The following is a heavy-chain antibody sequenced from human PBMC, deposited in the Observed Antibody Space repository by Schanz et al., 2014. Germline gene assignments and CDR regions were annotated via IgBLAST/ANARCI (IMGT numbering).Heavy chain of an antibody. J-gene: IGHJ4*02. Sequence: VQLVESGGGLVKPGGSLRLSCAASGFTFSSYWMSWVRQAPGKGLEWVANIKQDGSERYYVDSVKGRFTISRDNAKNSLYLQMNSLRAEDTAVYYCERFQSPHQPFDYWGQGTLVTVSS. CDR3: ERFQSPHQPFDY. CDR2: IKQDGSER. V-gene: IGHV3-7*01. D-gene: IGHD2-2*01. CDR1: GFTFSSYW.